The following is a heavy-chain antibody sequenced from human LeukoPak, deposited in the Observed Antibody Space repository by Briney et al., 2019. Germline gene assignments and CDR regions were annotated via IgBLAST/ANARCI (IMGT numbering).Heavy chain of an antibody. CDR3: TRDPGRCTSTSCYPDY. V-gene: IGHV3-21*01. CDR2: ISSSSSYI. Sequence: PGGSLRLSCAASGFTFSSYSMNWVRQAPGKGLEWVSSISSSSSYIYYADSVKGRFTISRDNAKNSMYLQMNSLRAEDTAVYYCTRDPGRCTSTSCYPDYWGQGTVVTVSS. CDR1: GFTFSSYS. D-gene: IGHD2-2*01. J-gene: IGHJ4*02.